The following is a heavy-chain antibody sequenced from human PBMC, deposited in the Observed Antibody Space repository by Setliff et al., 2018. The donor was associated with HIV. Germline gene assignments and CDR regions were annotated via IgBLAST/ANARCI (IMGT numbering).Heavy chain of an antibody. Sequence: GGSLRLSCAASGFSFSNVWMSWVRQAPGKGLEWVGRIRSKTAGGTIEYAAPVKGRFTISRDDSENTLYLQMNSLKTEDTAEYYCARCGGTCWHNFFGPWGQGTLVTAPQ. V-gene: IGHV3-15*01. CDR1: GFSFSNVW. CDR3: ARCGGTCWHNFFGP. CDR2: IRSKTAGGTI. J-gene: IGHJ5*02. D-gene: IGHD2-15*01.